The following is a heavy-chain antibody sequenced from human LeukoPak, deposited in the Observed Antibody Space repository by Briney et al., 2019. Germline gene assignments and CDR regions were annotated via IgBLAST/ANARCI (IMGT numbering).Heavy chain of an antibody. D-gene: IGHD5-24*01. CDR2: ICYSVST. CDR1: GGSVSSGSYY. CDR3: ARALRDGYSLKGNWFDP. V-gene: IGHV4-61*01. Sequence: SETLSLTCTVSGGSVSSGSYYWSWIRQPPGKGLEWMGYICYSVSTNYNPSLKSRVTISVDTSKNQFSLKLSSVTAADTAVYYCARALRDGYSLKGNWFDPWGQGTLVTVSS. J-gene: IGHJ5*02.